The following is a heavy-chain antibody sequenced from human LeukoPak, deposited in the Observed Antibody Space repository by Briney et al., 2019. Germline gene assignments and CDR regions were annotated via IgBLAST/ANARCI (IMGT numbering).Heavy chain of an antibody. J-gene: IGHJ4*02. CDR2: MSYSGST. CDR1: GGYISSSRYF. V-gene: IGHV4-39*01. D-gene: IGHD5/OR15-5a*01. CDR3: ARHLRSVYDPRAFDY. Sequence: SETLSLTCTVSGGYISSSRYFWAWIRQPPGKGLECIGSMSYSGSTYYNPFLKSRVTISVGTSKNQFSLKLTSVTAADTAVYYCARHLRSVYDPRAFDYWGQGTLVTVSS.